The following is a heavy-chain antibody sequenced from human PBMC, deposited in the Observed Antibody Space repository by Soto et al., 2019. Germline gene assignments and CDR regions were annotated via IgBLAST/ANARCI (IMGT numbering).Heavy chain of an antibody. J-gene: IGHJ4*02. Sequence: PSETLSLTCTLSGGSISSSSYYWGWIRQPPGKGLEWIGYIYYSGSTNYNPSLKSRVTISVDTSKNQFSLKLSSVTAADTAVYYCARATMVRGLSYWGQGTLVTVSS. CDR1: GGSISSSSYY. CDR3: ARATMVRGLSY. CDR2: IYYSGST. D-gene: IGHD3-10*01. V-gene: IGHV4-61*05.